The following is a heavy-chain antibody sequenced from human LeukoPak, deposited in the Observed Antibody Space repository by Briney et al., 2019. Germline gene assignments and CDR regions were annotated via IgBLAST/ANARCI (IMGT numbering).Heavy chain of an antibody. V-gene: IGHV3-23*01. D-gene: IGHD3-10*01. CDR1: GFTFSSYA. CDR3: AKQPRDSGVFDY. CDR2: ISGSGGST. J-gene: IGHJ4*02. Sequence: GGSLRLSCAASGFTFSSYAMNWVRQAPGKGLEWVSAISGSGGSTYYADSVKGRFTISRDNSKNTLYLQMNSLRAEDTAVYYCAKQPRDSGVFDYWGQGTLVTVSS.